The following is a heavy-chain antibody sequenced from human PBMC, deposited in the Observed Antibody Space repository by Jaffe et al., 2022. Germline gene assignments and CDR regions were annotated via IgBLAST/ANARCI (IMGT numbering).Heavy chain of an antibody. CDR3: AKDLRVTRDLYYDFWSGYYTGGGFDY. CDR1: GFTFDDYA. Sequence: EVQLVESGGGLVQPGRSLRLSCAASGFTFDDYAMHWVRQAPGKGLEWVSGISWNSGSIGYADSVKGRFTISRDNAKNSLYLQMNSLRAEDTALYYCAKDLRVTRDLYYDFWSGYYTGGGFDYWGQGTLVTVSS. CDR2: ISWNSGSI. D-gene: IGHD3-3*01. V-gene: IGHV3-9*01. J-gene: IGHJ4*02.